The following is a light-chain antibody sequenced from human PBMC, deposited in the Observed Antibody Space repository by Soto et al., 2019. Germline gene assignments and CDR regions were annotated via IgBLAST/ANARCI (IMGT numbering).Light chain of an antibody. CDR1: QSISSY. CDR3: QKSYSTPRK. V-gene: IGKV1-39*01. J-gene: IGKJ1*01. Sequence: DIEMTQSTSSLSASVGDGVTITCRASQSISSYLNWYQQKPGKAPKLLIYAASSLQSGVPSRFSGSGSGTDFTLTISSLQPEDFATYYCQKSYSTPRKFGQGNKGDI. CDR2: AAS.